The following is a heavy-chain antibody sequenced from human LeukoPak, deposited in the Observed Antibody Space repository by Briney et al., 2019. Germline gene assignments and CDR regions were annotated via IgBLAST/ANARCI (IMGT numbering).Heavy chain of an antibody. CDR3: ARAVPYDSSGYYHYYYYYMDV. CDR1: GYTFTSYG. D-gene: IGHD3-22*01. Sequence: ASVKVSCKASGYTFTSYGISWVRQAPGQGLEWMGWISAYNGNTNYAQKLQGRVTMTTDTSTSTAYMELRSLRSDDTAVYYCARAVPYDSSGYYHYYYYYMDVWGKGTTVTISS. V-gene: IGHV1-18*01. CDR2: ISAYNGNT. J-gene: IGHJ6*03.